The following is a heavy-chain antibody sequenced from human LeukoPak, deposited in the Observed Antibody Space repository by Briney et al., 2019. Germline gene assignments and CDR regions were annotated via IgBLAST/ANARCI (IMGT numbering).Heavy chain of an antibody. V-gene: IGHV4-59*01. Sequence: PSETLSLTCTVSGGSISSYYWSWIRQPPGKGLEWIGYIYYSGSTNYNPSLKSRVTISVDTSKNQFSLKLNSVTAADTAVYYCASLTIFGVVTDYWGQGTLVTVSS. D-gene: IGHD3-3*01. J-gene: IGHJ4*02. CDR1: GGSISSYY. CDR2: IYYSGST. CDR3: ASLTIFGVVTDY.